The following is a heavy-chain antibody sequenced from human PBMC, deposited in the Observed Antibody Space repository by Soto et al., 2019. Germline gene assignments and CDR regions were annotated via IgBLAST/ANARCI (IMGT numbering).Heavy chain of an antibody. J-gene: IGHJ6*02. CDR1: GLDFSSEV. Sequence: LRLSCAASGLDFSSEVMCWARQAPGKGLEWVSSISGSGRTIYHADSMRGRFAISRDNSKNSLYLQLNNLRVDDTAVYYCAKVGPSYYYGMDVWGQGTTVTVSS. D-gene: IGHD1-26*01. V-gene: IGHV3-23*01. CDR2: ISGSGRTI. CDR3: AKVGPSYYYGMDV.